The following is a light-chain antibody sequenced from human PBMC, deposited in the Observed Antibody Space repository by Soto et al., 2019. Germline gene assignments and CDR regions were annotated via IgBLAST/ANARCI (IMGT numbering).Light chain of an antibody. Sequence: QSVLTQPASVSGSPGQSITISCTGTSSDVGGYNYVSWYQQHPGKAPKLMIYDVSNRPSGTSNRFSGSKSGNTASLTISWLQAEDEADYYCSSYTTSTTQVFGGGTKLTVL. V-gene: IGLV2-14*01. CDR2: DVS. J-gene: IGLJ2*01. CDR1: SSDVGGYNY. CDR3: SSYTTSTTQV.